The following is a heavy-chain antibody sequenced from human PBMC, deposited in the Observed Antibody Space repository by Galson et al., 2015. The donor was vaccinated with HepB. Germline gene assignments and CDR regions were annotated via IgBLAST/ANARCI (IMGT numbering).Heavy chain of an antibody. CDR2: ISGSGGST. CDR1: GFPFSKYV. CDR3: AKDQERITVIVVVMDFDY. D-gene: IGHD3-22*01. J-gene: IGHJ4*02. V-gene: IGHV3-23*01. Sequence: SLRLSCAASGFPFSKYVMSWVRQAPGKGLEWVSAISGSGGSTYYADSVKGRFTISRDNSGNTLYLQMNSLRAEDTAVYYCAKDQERITVIVVVMDFDYWGQGTLVTVSS.